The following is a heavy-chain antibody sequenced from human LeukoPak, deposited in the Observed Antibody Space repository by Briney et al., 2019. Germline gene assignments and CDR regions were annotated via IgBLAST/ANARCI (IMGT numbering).Heavy chain of an antibody. V-gene: IGHV3-23*01. J-gene: IGHJ4*02. CDR2: ISGSGGST. D-gene: IGHD3-3*01. CDR3: AKGTQRYLEWPNGHFEY. Sequence: QPGGSLRLSCAASGFTFSMYVMTWVRQAPGKGLQWVSGISGSGGSTYYADSVKGRFTTSRDNSKNTLYLQMNSLRAEDTAVYYCAKGTQRYLEWPNGHFEYWGQGTLVTVSS. CDR1: GFTFSMYV.